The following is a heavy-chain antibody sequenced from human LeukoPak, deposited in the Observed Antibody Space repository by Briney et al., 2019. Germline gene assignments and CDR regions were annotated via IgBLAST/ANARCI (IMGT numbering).Heavy chain of an antibody. J-gene: IGHJ4*02. Sequence: PSETLSLTCAVYGGSFSGYYWSWIRQPPGKGLEWIGEINHSGSTNYNPSLKSRVTISVDTSKNQFSLKLSSVTAADTAVYYCARGRGYYDSSGYYYPGYYFDYWGQGTLVTVSS. D-gene: IGHD3-22*01. CDR2: INHSGST. V-gene: IGHV4-34*01. CDR1: GGSFSGYY. CDR3: ARGRGYYDSSGYYYPGYYFDY.